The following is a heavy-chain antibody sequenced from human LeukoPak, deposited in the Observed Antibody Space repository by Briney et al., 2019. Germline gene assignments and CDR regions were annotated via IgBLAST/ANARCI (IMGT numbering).Heavy chain of an antibody. CDR1: GFTFSSYS. J-gene: IGHJ4*02. D-gene: IGHD3-22*01. CDR3: ASGSYYYDSSGYSDY. Sequence: GGSLRLSCSASGFTFSSYSMNWVRQAPGKGLEWVSSISSSSSYIYYADSVKGRFTISRDNAKNSLYLQMNSLRAEDTAVYYCASGSYYYDSSGYSDYWGQGTLVTVSS. V-gene: IGHV3-21*01. CDR2: ISSSSSYI.